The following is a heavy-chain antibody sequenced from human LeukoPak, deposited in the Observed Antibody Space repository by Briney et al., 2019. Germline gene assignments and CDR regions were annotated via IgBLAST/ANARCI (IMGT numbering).Heavy chain of an antibody. CDR2: ISYDGSNK. CDR1: GFTFSSYA. CDR3: ASGSGSYYNPFDY. J-gene: IGHJ4*02. D-gene: IGHD3-10*01. V-gene: IGHV3-30-3*01. Sequence: AGGSLRLSCAASGFTFSSYAMHWVRQSPGKGLEGVAVISYDGSNKYYADSVKGRFTISRDNSKNTLYLQMNSLRAEDTAVYYCASGSGSYYNPFDYWGQGTLVTVSS.